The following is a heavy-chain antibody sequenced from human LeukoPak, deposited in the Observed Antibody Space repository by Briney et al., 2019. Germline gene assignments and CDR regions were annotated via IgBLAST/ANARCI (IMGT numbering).Heavy chain of an antibody. D-gene: IGHD4-17*01. CDR3: ATSGNDYGDLSVPGY. CDR2: ISGYNGDT. CDR1: GYIITGFG. J-gene: IGHJ4*02. Sequence: VASVKVSCKAFGYIITGFGISWVRQAPGQGLEWVAWISGYNGDTKFAQKVQGRVTLTRDTSTSTVYIDLRSLRSDDTAIYYCATSGNDYGDLSVPGYWGQGTLVTVSS. V-gene: IGHV1-18*01.